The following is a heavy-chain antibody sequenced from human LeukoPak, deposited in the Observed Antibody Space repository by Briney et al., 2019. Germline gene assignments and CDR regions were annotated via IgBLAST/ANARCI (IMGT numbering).Heavy chain of an antibody. CDR3: AKMIVLVSDIVVVPAARDPEGWGAFDI. Sequence: GGSLRLSCAASGFTFSSYGMHWVRQALGKGLEWVAFIRYDGSNKYYADSVKGRFTISRDNSKNTLYLQMNSLRAEDTAVYYCAKMIVLVSDIVVVPAARDPEGWGAFDIWGQGTMVTVSS. D-gene: IGHD2-2*01. CDR1: GFTFSSYG. J-gene: IGHJ3*02. V-gene: IGHV3-30*02. CDR2: IRYDGSNK.